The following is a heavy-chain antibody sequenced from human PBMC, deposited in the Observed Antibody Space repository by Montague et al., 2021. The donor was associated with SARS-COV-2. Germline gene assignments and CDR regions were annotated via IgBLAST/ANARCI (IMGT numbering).Heavy chain of an antibody. Sequence: SETLSLTCGVSGASISGANWWTWVRQPPGKGLEWIGEIFHMGNTNYNWSLRSRLTISVDKSKNQFSLELRSVTAADTAIYYCARVESGSHLDYWGQGILATVSS. V-gene: IGHV4-4*02. CDR1: GASISGANW. J-gene: IGHJ4*02. CDR2: IFHMGNT. D-gene: IGHD1-26*01. CDR3: ARVESGSHLDY.